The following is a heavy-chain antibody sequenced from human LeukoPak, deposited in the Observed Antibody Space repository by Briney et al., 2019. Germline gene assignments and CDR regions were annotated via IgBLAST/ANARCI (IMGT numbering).Heavy chain of an antibody. CDR3: AKDSAAPISITMVRGRWYFDY. CDR2: ISYDGSNK. CDR1: GFTFSSYA. J-gene: IGHJ4*02. V-gene: IGHV3-30*04. Sequence: GGSLRLSCAASGFTFSSYAIHWVRQAPGKGLEWVAVISYDGSNKYYADSVKGRFTISRDNSKNTLYLQMNSLRADDTAVYYCAKDSAAPISITMVRGRWYFDYWGQGTLVTVSS. D-gene: IGHD3-10*01.